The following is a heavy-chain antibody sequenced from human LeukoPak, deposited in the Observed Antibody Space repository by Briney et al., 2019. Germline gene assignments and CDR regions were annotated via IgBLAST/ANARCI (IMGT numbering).Heavy chain of an antibody. CDR1: GYSFTSYW. Sequence: GESLKISCKGSGYSFTSYWIGWARQLPGKGLEWMGIIYPGDSDTRYSPSFQGQVTISADKSISTAYLQWSSLKASDTAMYYCARSSSGYPNWFDPWGQGTLVTVSS. CDR3: ARSSSGYPNWFDP. D-gene: IGHD3-22*01. J-gene: IGHJ5*02. V-gene: IGHV5-51*01. CDR2: IYPGDSDT.